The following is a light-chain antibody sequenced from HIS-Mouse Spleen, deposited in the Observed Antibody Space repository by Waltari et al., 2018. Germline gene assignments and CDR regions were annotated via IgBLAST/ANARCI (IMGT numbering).Light chain of an antibody. CDR2: DDS. V-gene: IGLV3-21*02. CDR3: QVWDSSSDHPGV. CDR1: NIGSKR. Sequence: SYVLTQPPSVSVAPGQTAMSTCGGNNIGSKRVHWYQQEPGQDPVLGVYDDSDRPSGIPGRFSGSNSGNTATLTISRVEAGDEADYYCQVWDSSSDHPGVFGGGTKLTVL. J-gene: IGLJ3*02.